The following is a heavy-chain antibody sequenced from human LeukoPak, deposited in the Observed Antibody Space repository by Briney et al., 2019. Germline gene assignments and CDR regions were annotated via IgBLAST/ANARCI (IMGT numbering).Heavy chain of an antibody. D-gene: IGHD6-6*01. J-gene: IGHJ5*02. CDR2: MNPNSGNT. CDR3: ARRPTLWYSSSSRLDP. Sequence: ASVKLSCKASGYTFTSYDINWLRQATGQGLEWMGWMNPNSGNTGYAQKFQGRVTITRNTSISTAYMELSSLRSGDTDVYDRARRPTLWYSSSSRLDPWGQGTMVTVSS. V-gene: IGHV1-8*03. CDR1: GYTFTSYD.